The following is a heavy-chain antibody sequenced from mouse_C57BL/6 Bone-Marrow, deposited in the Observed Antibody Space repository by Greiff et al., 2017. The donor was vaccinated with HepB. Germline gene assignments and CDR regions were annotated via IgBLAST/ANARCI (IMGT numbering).Heavy chain of an antibody. J-gene: IGHJ2*01. CDR2: INPDSSTI. V-gene: IGHV4-1*01. CDR3: ARYGNYVGYYFDY. D-gene: IGHD2-1*01. Sequence: PAAAVDFSRYWMSWVRRAPGKGLEWIGEINPDSSTINYAPSLKDKFIISRDNAKNTLYLQMSKVRSEDTALYYCARYGNYVGYYFDYWGQGTTLTVSS. CDR1: AVDFSRYW.